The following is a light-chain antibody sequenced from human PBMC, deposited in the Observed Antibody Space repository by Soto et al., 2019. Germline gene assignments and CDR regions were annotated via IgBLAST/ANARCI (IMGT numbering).Light chain of an antibody. CDR3: QSYDSSLSCV. J-gene: IGLJ1*01. CDR1: SSNIGAGYD. CDR2: GNN. Sequence: QSVLTQPPSVSGAPGQRVTISCTGSSSNIGAGYDVHWYQQLPGTAPKLLIYGNNNRPSGVPDRLSGSKSGTSASLAITGLQAEDEADYYCQSYDSSLSCVFGTGTKLTVL. V-gene: IGLV1-40*01.